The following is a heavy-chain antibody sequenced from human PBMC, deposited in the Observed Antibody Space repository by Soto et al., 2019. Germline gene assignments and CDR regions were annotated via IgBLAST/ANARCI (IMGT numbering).Heavy chain of an antibody. CDR2: IYPGDSDT. V-gene: IGHV5-51*01. CDR1: GYSFSSSW. Sequence: GESLKISCKGSGYSFSSSWIGWVRQMPGKGLEWMGIIYPGDSDTRYSPSFQGQVTISTDKSISTAYLQWSSLKASDTAIYYCARREYSSSWYYFDYWGQGTLVTVSS. D-gene: IGHD6-13*01. J-gene: IGHJ4*02. CDR3: ARREYSSSWYYFDY.